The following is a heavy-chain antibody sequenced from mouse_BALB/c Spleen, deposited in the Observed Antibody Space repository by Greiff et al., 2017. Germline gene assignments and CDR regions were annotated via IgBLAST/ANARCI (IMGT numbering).Heavy chain of an antibody. V-gene: IGHV3-1*02. CDR2: IHYSGST. CDR1: GYSITSGYS. CDR3: ARPAVVATPSYAMDY. D-gene: IGHD1-1*01. J-gene: IGHJ4*01. Sequence: EVKLQESGPDLVKPSQSLSLTCTVTGYSITSGYSWHWIRQFPGNKLEWMGYIHYSGSTNYNPSLKSRISITRDTSKNQFFLQLNSVTTEDTATYYCARPAVVATPSYAMDYWGQGTSVTVSS.